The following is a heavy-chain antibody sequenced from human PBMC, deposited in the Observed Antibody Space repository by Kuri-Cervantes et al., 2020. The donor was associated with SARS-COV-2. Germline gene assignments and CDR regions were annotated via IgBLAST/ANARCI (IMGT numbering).Heavy chain of an antibody. CDR2: SSAYNGNT. CDR1: GYTFPSYG. J-gene: IGHJ3*02. Sequence: ASVKVSFKGSGYTFPSYGISWVRQAPGQGPEWMGWSSAYNGNTNYAQKLQGRVTMTTDTSTSTANMELWSLRTEDTAVYYLARGGYRPIEAFDIWGQGTMVTVSS. D-gene: IGHD1-1*01. V-gene: IGHV1-18*01. CDR3: ARGGYRPIEAFDI.